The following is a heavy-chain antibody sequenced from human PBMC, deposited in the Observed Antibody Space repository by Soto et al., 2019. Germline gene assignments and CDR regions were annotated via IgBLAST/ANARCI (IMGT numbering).Heavy chain of an antibody. J-gene: IGHJ6*02. V-gene: IGHV3-23*01. D-gene: IGHD6-13*01. CDR2: ISGSGGST. CDR3: AKGSTGYSSSWYRPGYYYGLDV. Sequence: GSLRLSCAASGFTFSSYAMSWVRQAPGKGLEWVSAISGSGGSTYYADSVKGRFTISRDNSKNTLYLQMNSLRAEDTAVYYCAKGSTGYSSSWYRPGYYYGLDVWGQGTTVTVSS. CDR1: GFTFSSYA.